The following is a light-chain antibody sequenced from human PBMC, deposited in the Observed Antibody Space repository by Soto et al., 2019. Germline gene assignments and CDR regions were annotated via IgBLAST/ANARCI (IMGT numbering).Light chain of an antibody. Sequence: QSALTQPASVSASPGQSITISCTGTSSDVGVYNYVSWYQQHPGKAPKLMIFNVNNRPSGVSNRFSGSKSGNTASLTISGLQAEDEADYYCSSYTSSSTLAFGGGTKLTVL. J-gene: IGLJ2*01. CDR2: NVN. CDR1: SSDVGVYNY. V-gene: IGLV2-14*03. CDR3: SSYTSSSTLA.